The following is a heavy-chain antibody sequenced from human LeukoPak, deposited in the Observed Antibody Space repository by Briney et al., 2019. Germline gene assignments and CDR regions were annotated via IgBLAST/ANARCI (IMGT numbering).Heavy chain of an antibody. Sequence: PSETLSLTCTVSGGSISSGDYYWSWIRQHPGKGLEWIGYIYYSGSTYYNPSLKSRITISVDTSQNQFSLKLSSVTAADTALYFCARDGSGSYRFDYWGQGTLVTVSS. D-gene: IGHD3-10*01. CDR1: GGSISSGDYY. J-gene: IGHJ4*02. V-gene: IGHV4-31*03. CDR2: IYYSGST. CDR3: ARDGSGSYRFDY.